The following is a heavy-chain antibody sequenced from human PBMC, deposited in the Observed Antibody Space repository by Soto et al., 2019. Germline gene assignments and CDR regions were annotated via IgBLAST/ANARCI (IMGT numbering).Heavy chain of an antibody. J-gene: IGHJ4*02. V-gene: IGHV2-5*02. CDR2: IYWDDDK. Sequence: QITLKESGPTLVKPTQTLTLTCTFSGFSLSTSGVGVGWIRQPPGKALEWLALIYWDDDKRYSPSLKSRLTITKDTSKNXXVXTMXNMDPVDTATYYCAHDYCNLPSTSCYDRDNYYFDYWGQGTLVTVSS. D-gene: IGHD2-2*01. CDR1: GFSLSTSGVG. CDR3: AHDYCNLPSTSCYDRDNYYFDY.